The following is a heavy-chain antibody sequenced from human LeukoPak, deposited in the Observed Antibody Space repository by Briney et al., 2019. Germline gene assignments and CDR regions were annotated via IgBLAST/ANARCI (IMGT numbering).Heavy chain of an antibody. CDR1: GFNFDNYA. D-gene: IGHD2-15*01. CDR2: LSGSGTST. V-gene: IGHV3-23*01. CDR3: AKNTAALSFVIVS. Sequence: GASLRLSCAASGFNFDNYAMTWVRQAPGKGLEWVSALSGSGTSTYYADSVKGRFTISRDNSKNTVYLRVDSLRAEDTAIYYCAKNTAALSFVIVSWGQGTLLTVSS. J-gene: IGHJ4*02.